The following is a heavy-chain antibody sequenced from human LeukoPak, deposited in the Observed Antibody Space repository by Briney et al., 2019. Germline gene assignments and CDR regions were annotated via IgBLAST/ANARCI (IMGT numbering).Heavy chain of an antibody. CDR1: GFTFSSYG. J-gene: IGHJ4*02. Sequence: GRSLRLSCAASGFTFSSYGMHWVRQTPGKGLEWVAVISYDGSNKYYADSVKGRFTISRDNSKNTLYLQMNSLRAEDTAVYYCAKDRLVELVYFDYWGQGTLDTVSS. V-gene: IGHV3-30*18. CDR3: AKDRLVELVYFDY. CDR2: ISYDGSNK. D-gene: IGHD3/OR15-3a*01.